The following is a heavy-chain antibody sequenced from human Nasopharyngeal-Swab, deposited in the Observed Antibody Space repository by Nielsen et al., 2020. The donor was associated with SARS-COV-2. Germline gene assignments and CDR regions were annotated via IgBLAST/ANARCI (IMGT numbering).Heavy chain of an antibody. Sequence: GGSLTLSCAASGFTFRSYSISWVRPAPGKGLEWVSVISGSDHTTYYADSVKGRFTISRDNSKNTLYLQMNSLISDDTAVYYCARDDSAYYYGSGSPRRRYYYGMDVWGQGTTVTVSS. D-gene: IGHD3-10*01. CDR1: GFTFRSYS. CDR3: ARDDSAYYYGSGSPRRRYYYGMDV. J-gene: IGHJ6*02. V-gene: IGHV3-23*01. CDR2: ISGSDHTT.